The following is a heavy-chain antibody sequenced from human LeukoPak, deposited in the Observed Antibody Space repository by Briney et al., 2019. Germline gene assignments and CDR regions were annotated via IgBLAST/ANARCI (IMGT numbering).Heavy chain of an antibody. J-gene: IGHJ4*02. V-gene: IGHV3-74*01. Sequence: GRSLRLSCAASGFTFSSYWMHWVREAPGKGLVWASRINSDGSITIYADSVKGRFTISRDNAKNTLYLQMNSLRAEDTAVYYCARDRGYYDSSGYYSGDYWGQGTLVTAPS. CDR3: ARDRGYYDSSGYYSGDY. D-gene: IGHD3-22*01. CDR1: GFTFSSYW. CDR2: INSDGSIT.